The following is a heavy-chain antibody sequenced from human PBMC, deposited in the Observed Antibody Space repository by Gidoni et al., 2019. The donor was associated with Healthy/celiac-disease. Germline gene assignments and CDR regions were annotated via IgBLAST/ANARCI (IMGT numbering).Heavy chain of an antibody. V-gene: IGHV3-15*01. Sequence: EVQLVESGGGLVKPGGSLRLSCAASGFTFSNAWMSWVRQAPGKGLEWVGRIKSKTDGGTTDYAAPVKGRFTISRDDSKNTLYLQMNSLKTEDTAVYYCTTEGGYYFGHYFDYWGQGTLVTVSS. J-gene: IGHJ4*02. CDR2: IKSKTDGGTT. D-gene: IGHD3-3*01. CDR1: GFTFSNAW. CDR3: TTEGGYYFGHYFDY.